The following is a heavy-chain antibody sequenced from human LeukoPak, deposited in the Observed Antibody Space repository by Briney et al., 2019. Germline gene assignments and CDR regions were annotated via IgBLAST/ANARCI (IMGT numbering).Heavy chain of an antibody. CDR3: ATTTLGGSYPSDY. D-gene: IGHD1-26*01. CDR1: GFTFSSYA. V-gene: IGHV3-30-3*01. Sequence: GGSLRLSCAASGFTFSSYAMHWVRQAPGKGLEWVAVISYDGSNKYYADSVKGRFTISRDNSKNTLYLQMNSLRAEDTAVYYCATTTLGGSYPSDYWGQGTLVTVSS. CDR2: ISYDGSNK. J-gene: IGHJ4*02.